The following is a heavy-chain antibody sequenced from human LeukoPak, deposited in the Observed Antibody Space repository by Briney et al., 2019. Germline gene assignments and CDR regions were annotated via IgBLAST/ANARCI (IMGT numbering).Heavy chain of an antibody. CDR2: IFHSGST. CDR3: AKATYNAGAAAIVLKLVERTSYFDN. V-gene: IGHV4-4*02. J-gene: IGHJ4*02. CDR1: GGSLNTNTW. D-gene: IGHD2-8*02. Sequence: PSGTLSLTCTVSGGSLNTNTWWSWVRQPPGKGLEWTGEIFHSGSTNYNPSLKSRVTISVDKSKNQFSLKVSSVTAADTAVYYCAKATYNAGAAAIVLKLVERTSYFDNWGQGIVVKVSS.